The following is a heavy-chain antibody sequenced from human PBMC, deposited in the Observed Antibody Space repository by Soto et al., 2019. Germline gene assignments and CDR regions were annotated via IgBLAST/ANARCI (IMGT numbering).Heavy chain of an antibody. CDR2: TYNRSKWYN. D-gene: IGHD2-2*01. CDR3: ARDEDIVVVPAAFPDYYYYGMDV. J-gene: IGHJ6*02. Sequence: SQTLSLTCAISGDNGSSNSAAWNWIRQSPSRGLEWLGRTYNRSKWYNDYAVSVKSRITINPDTSKNQFSLQLNSVTPEDTAVYYCARDEDIVVVPAAFPDYYYYGMDVWGQGTTVTVSS. CDR1: GDNGSSNSAA. V-gene: IGHV6-1*01.